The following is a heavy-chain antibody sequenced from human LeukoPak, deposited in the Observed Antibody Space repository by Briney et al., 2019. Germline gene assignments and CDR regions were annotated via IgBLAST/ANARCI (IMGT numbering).Heavy chain of an antibody. V-gene: IGHV3-48*01. CDR3: ARDTEPGRTSSSWSRR. J-gene: IGHJ4*02. CDR1: GFTFSSYS. CDR2: ISSSSSTI. D-gene: IGHD6-13*01. Sequence: GGSLRLSCAASGFTFSSYSMNWVRQAPGKGLEWVSYISSSSSTIYYADSVKGRFTISRDNAKNSLYLQMNSLRAEDTAVYYCARDTEPGRTSSSWSRRWGQGTLVTVSS.